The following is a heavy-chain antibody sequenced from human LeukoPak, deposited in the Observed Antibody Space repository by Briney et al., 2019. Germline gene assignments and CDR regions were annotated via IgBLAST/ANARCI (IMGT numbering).Heavy chain of an antibody. CDR1: GGSISSSSYY. J-gene: IGHJ4*02. CDR3: ACLRITMIVVVTRYFDY. CDR2: IYYSGST. Sequence: PSETLSLTCTVSGGSISSSSYYWGWIRQPPGKGLEWIGSIYYSGSTYYNPSLKSRVTISVDTSKNQFSLKLSSVTAADTAVYYCACLRITMIVVVTRYFDYWGQGTLVTVSS. D-gene: IGHD3-22*01. V-gene: IGHV4-39*01.